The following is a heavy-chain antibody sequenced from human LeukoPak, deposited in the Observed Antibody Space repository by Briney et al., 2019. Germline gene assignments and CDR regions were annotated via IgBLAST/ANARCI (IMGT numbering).Heavy chain of an antibody. CDR1: GFTFDDYA. CDR3: AKGGGGRLIYYYYMDV. Sequence: GGSLRLSCAASGFTFDDYAMHWVRQAPGKGLEWVSGISWNSGNIGYADSVKGRFTISRDNAKNSLYLQMNSLRTEDMDLYYCAKGGGGRLIYYYYMDVWGKGTTVTVSS. V-gene: IGHV3-9*03. CDR2: ISWNSGNI. D-gene: IGHD3-16*01. J-gene: IGHJ6*03.